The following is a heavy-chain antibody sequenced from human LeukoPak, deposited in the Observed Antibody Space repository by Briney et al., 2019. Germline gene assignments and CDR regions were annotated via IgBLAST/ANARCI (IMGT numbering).Heavy chain of an antibody. CDR1: GFTFNSYG. J-gene: IGHJ4*02. V-gene: IGHV3-30*18. Sequence: PGRSLRLSCAASGFTFNSYGMHWVRQAPGKGLEWVAVISYDGNNKYYADSVKGRFTISRDNSKNTLYLQMNSLRAEDTAVYYCAKDRGSGWYEIDYWGQGTLVTVSS. CDR2: ISYDGNNK. D-gene: IGHD6-19*01. CDR3: AKDRGSGWYEIDY.